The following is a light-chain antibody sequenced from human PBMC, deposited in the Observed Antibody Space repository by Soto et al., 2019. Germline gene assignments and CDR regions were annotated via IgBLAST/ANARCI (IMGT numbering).Light chain of an antibody. V-gene: IGKV1-39*01. J-gene: IGKJ1*01. Sequence: DIQMTQSPSSLSASVGDRVTITCRASQSISTYLNWYQQKPGKAPKLLIYAASTLQSGVPSRFSGSGSGTDFRLTITSLQPEDIATYFCQQFSSTPRTFGQGTNV. CDR2: AAS. CDR3: QQFSSTPRT. CDR1: QSISTY.